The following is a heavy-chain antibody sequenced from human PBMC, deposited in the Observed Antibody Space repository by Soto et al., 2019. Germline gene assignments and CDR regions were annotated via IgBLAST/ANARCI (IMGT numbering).Heavy chain of an antibody. CDR3: ARHVYEFDNGDNNWFDS. D-gene: IGHD2-21*02. V-gene: IGHV4-59*08. Sequence: PSETLSLTCTIHGGSINSHYWSWIRQPPGKRLEWIGYVHNSGSTNYNPSLKSRVTTAVDTSKNQFSLRLSSVTAADTAVYYCARHVYEFDNGDNNWFDSWGQGTLVTVS. J-gene: IGHJ5*01. CDR1: GGSINSHY. CDR2: VHNSGST.